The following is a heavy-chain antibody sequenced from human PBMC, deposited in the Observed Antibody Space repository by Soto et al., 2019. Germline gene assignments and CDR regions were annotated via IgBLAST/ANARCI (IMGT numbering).Heavy chain of an antibody. CDR2: ISAYNGHT. Sequence: QVQLVQSGAEVKKPGASVKVSCKASGYTLTSYGISWVRQARGQGLEWLGWISAYNGHTNYAQKLQGRVTMTADTSTSPAYMELRSLRSDDTAVYYCARGLLFDDGDTGGAFDIRGQGTIVPGSS. J-gene: IGHJ3*02. CDR3: ARGLLFDDGDTGGAFDI. D-gene: IGHD4-17*01. CDR1: GYTLTSYG. V-gene: IGHV1-18*01.